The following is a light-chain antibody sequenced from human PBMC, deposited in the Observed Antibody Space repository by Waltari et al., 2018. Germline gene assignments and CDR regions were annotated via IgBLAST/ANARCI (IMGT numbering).Light chain of an antibody. CDR2: EVS. Sequence: QSALSQPASDSGSPRPSITISCPGTSSDVGSYNLFPWYQQHPGKAPQLMVYEVSKRPSGVSNRFSGSKSSNTASLTISGLQAEDEADYYCCSYAGSITYVFGTGTKVTVL. V-gene: IGLV2-23*02. CDR3: CSYAGSITYV. CDR1: SSDVGSYNL. J-gene: IGLJ1*01.